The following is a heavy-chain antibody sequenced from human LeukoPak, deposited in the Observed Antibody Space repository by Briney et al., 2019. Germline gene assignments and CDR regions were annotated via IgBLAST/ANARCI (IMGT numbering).Heavy chain of an antibody. Sequence: GGSLRLSCAASGFTFSSYGMHWVRQAPGKGLEWVAVIWYDGSNKYYADSVKGRFTISRDNSKNTLYLQMNSLRAEDTAVYYCAKPNALRFLEWLPDYWGQGTLVTVSS. V-gene: IGHV3-33*06. J-gene: IGHJ4*02. CDR1: GFTFSSYG. CDR2: IWYDGSNK. D-gene: IGHD3-3*01. CDR3: AKPNALRFLEWLPDY.